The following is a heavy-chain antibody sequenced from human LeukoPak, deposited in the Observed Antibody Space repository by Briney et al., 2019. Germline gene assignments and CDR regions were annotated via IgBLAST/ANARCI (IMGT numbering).Heavy chain of an antibody. V-gene: IGHV4-31*03. CDR3: ARVLNSSGYYLGY. J-gene: IGHJ4*02. Sequence: PSQTLSLTCTVSGGSISSGGYYWSWIRQHPGKGLEWIGEINHSGSTNYNPSLKSRVTISVDTSKNQFSLKLSSVTAADTAVYYCARVLNSSGYYLGYWGQGTLVTVSS. D-gene: IGHD3-22*01. CDR2: INHSGST. CDR1: GGSISSGGYY.